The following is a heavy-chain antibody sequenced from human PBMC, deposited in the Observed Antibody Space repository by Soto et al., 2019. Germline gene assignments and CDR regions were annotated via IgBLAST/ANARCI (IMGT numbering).Heavy chain of an antibody. CDR1: GFTLSDYA. D-gene: IGHD4-17*01. Sequence: GGSLRLSCAASGFTLSDYAMTWVRQGPGKGLEWVSAISGSGDSTYYVDSVKGRFTISRDNAKNSLYLQMNSLRAEDTAVYYCARAYGGNPALFDPWGQGTLVTVSS. CDR2: ISGSGDST. CDR3: ARAYGGNPALFDP. V-gene: IGHV3-23*01. J-gene: IGHJ5*02.